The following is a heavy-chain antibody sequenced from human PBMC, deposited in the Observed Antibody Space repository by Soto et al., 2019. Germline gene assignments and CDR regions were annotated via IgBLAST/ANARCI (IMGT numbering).Heavy chain of an antibody. CDR1: GGTFSSYA. CDR2: IIPIFGTA. V-gene: IGHV1-69*13. D-gene: IGHD2-15*01. Sequence: SVKVSCKASGGTFSSYAISWVRQAPGQGREWMGGIIPIFGTANYAQKFQGRVTITADESTSTAYMELSSLRSEDTAVYYCARGQYCSGGSCYLRGAFDIWGQGTMVTVSS. J-gene: IGHJ3*02. CDR3: ARGQYCSGGSCYLRGAFDI.